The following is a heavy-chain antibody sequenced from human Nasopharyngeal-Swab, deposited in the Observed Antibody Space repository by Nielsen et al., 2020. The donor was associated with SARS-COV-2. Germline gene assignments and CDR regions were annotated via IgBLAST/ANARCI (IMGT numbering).Heavy chain of an antibody. J-gene: IGHJ6*02. CDR1: GFTFSSYW. CDR3: ARDKGLRDYVWGSYRSSYYYYNGMDV. V-gene: IGHV3-7*01. D-gene: IGHD3-16*02. Sequence: SLKISCAASGFTFSSYWMSWVRQAPGKGLEWVSNINQDGSEKYYVDSVKGRFTISRDNAKNSLYLQMNRLRAEDTAVYYCARDKGLRDYVWGSYRSSYYYYNGMDVWGQGTTVTVSS. CDR2: INQDGSEK.